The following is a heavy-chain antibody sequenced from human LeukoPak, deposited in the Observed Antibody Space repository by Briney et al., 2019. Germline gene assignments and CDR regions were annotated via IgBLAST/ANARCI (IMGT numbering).Heavy chain of an antibody. V-gene: IGHV1-18*01. Sequence: GASVNVSCKASVYTFTSYGISWVRQAPGQGLEWMGWISAYNGNTNYAQKLQGRVTMTTDTSTSTAYMELRSLRSDDTAVYYCARDPGYCSSTSCLPGAPIDYWGQGTLVTVSS. D-gene: IGHD2-2*01. CDR3: ARDPGYCSSTSCLPGAPIDY. CDR2: ISAYNGNT. J-gene: IGHJ4*02. CDR1: VYTFTSYG.